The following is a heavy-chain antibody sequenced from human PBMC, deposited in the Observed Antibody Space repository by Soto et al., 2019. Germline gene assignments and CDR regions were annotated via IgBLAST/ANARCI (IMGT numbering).Heavy chain of an antibody. D-gene: IGHD6-13*01. CDR1: GGSFSGYY. CDR2: INHSGST. V-gene: IGHV4-34*01. J-gene: IGHJ6*03. Sequence: SETLSLTCAVYGGSFSGYYWGWIRQPPGKGLEWIGEINHSGSTNYNPSLKSRVAISVDTSKNQFSLKLSSVTAADTAVYYCARAGSSSSWDYYYYYYMDVWGKGTTVTVSS. CDR3: ARAGSSSSWDYYYYYYMDV.